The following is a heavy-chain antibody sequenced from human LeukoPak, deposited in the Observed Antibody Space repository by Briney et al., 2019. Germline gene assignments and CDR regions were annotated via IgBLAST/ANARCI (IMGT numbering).Heavy chain of an antibody. V-gene: IGHV1-69*04. J-gene: IGHJ4*02. D-gene: IGHD3-9*01. CDR3: ARSYYDILTGYYKGVDY. CDR1: GGTFSSYA. Sequence: SVKLSFKASGGTFSSYAISWVRQAPGQGLEWMGRIIPILGIANYAQKFQGRVTITADKSTSTAYMELSSLRSEDTAVYYCARSYYDILTGYYKGVDYWGQGTLVTVSS. CDR2: IIPILGIA.